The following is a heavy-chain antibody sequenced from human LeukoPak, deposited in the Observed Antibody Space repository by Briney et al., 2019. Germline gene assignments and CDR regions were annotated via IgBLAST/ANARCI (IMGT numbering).Heavy chain of an antibody. D-gene: IGHD3-22*01. J-gene: IGHJ4*02. Sequence: SETLSLTCTVSGGSVSSGSYYWSWIRQPPGKGLEWIGYIYYSGSTYYNPSLKSRVTISVDTSKNQFSLKLSSVTAADTAVYYCARTSRYYDSSDYRNFDYWGQGTLVTVSS. CDR3: ARTSRYYDSSDYRNFDY. CDR2: IYYSGST. CDR1: GGSVSSGSYY. V-gene: IGHV4-61*01.